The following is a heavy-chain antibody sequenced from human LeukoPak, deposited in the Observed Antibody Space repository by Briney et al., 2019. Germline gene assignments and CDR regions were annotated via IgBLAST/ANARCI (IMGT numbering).Heavy chain of an antibody. Sequence: GGSLRLSCAASGFTFSSYAMHWVRQAPGKGLEYVSAISSNGGSTYYANSVKGRFTISRDNSKNTLYLQMGSLRAEDMAVYYCARAGYSSGWYLGSFDYWGQGTLVSVSS. CDR3: ARAGYSSGWYLGSFDY. D-gene: IGHD6-19*01. CDR2: ISSNGGST. V-gene: IGHV3-64*01. CDR1: GFTFSSYA. J-gene: IGHJ4*02.